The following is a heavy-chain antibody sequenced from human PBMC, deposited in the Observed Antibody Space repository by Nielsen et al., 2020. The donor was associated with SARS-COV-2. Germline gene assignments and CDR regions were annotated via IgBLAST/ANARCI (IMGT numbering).Heavy chain of an antibody. J-gene: IGHJ6*02. V-gene: IGHV3-15*01. CDR2: IKSKTDGGTT. Sequence: GGSLRLSCAASGFTFSNAWMSWVRQAPGKGLEWVGRIKSKTDGGTTDYAAPVKGRFTISRDDSKNTLYLQMNSLKTEDTAVYYCTTVGSGYDYYYYYGMDVWGQGTTVTVSS. D-gene: IGHD5-12*01. CDR1: GFTFSNAW. CDR3: TTVGSGYDYYYYYGMDV.